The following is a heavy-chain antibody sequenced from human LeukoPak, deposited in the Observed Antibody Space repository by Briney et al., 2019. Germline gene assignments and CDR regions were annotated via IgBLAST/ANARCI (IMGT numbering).Heavy chain of an antibody. CDR1: GFTFSNYA. J-gene: IGHJ4*02. CDR2: ISGSGDNI. V-gene: IGHV3-23*01. D-gene: IGHD2-15*01. Sequence: GGSLRLSCAASGFTFSNYAMTWVRQAPGKGLEWVSAISGSGDNIYYADSVEGRFTISRDNSKNTLSLQMNSLRAEDTAVYYCAKATTYCSGGSCFYDYWGQGTPVTVSS. CDR3: AKATTYCSGGSCFYDY.